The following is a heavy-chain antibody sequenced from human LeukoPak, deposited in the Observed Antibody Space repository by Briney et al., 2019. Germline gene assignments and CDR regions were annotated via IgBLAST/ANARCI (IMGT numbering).Heavy chain of an antibody. D-gene: IGHD7-27*01. Sequence: PGGSLRLSCAASGFTFSSYAMHWVRQAPGKGLEWVAVISYDGSNKYYADSVKGRFTISRDNSKNTLYLQMNSLRAEDTAVYYCATPNWGWGQGTLVTVSS. CDR3: ATPNWG. V-gene: IGHV3-30-3*01. J-gene: IGHJ4*02. CDR1: GFTFSSYA. CDR2: ISYDGSNK.